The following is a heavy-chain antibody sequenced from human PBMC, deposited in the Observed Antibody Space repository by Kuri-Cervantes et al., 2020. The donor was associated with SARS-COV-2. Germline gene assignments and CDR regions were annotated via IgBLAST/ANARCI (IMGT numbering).Heavy chain of an antibody. V-gene: IGHV1-69*13. D-gene: IGHD2-2*03. CDR1: GGTFSSNT. J-gene: IGHJ5*02. CDR3: ARDLGYCSPTNCYGIHWLDA. Sequence: SVKVSCKASGGTFSSNTINWVRQAPGQGLEWMGGIIPMFGTTKYTKELQGRVTITADESTSTAYMELSRLRSEDTAVYYCARDLGYCSPTNCYGIHWLDAWGQGTVVTGSS. CDR2: IIPMFGTT.